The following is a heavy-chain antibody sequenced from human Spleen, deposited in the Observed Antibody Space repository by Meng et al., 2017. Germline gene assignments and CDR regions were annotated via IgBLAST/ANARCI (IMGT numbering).Heavy chain of an antibody. CDR3: ARDEDISAAGKLFGDY. J-gene: IGHJ4*02. CDR1: GYPFPDYW. V-gene: IGHV1-2*06. D-gene: IGHD6-13*01. Sequence: RVHYWACVKHPAASRKVSCNASGYPFPDYWLHWVRRAPGQGLEWMGRINPKSGDPHYAQSFQGRVTMTGDTSISTAYMELSGLRSDDTAMYYCARDEDISAAGKLFGDYWGQGTLVTVSS. CDR2: INPKSGDP.